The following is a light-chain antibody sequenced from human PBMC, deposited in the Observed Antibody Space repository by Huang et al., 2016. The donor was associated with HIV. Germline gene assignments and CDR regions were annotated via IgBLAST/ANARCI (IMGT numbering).Light chain of an antibody. CDR2: GAS. CDR3: QQYNNWLA. J-gene: IGKJ1*01. V-gene: IGKV3-15*01. CDR1: QTVNSN. Sequence: EIVMTQSQATLSVSPGERATLSCRASQTVNSNLAWYQHKPGQAPRLLIFGASTRATGVPARFSGSGSGTKFTLTISSLQSEDFAVYYCQQYNNWLAFGQGTKVEIK.